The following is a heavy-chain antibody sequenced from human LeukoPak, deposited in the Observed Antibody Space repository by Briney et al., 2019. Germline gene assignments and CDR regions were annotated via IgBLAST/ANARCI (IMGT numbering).Heavy chain of an antibody. CDR3: ARQTGSGLFILP. D-gene: IGHD3/OR15-3a*01. CDR1: GGSINTYY. J-gene: IGHJ4*02. V-gene: IGHV4-59*08. CDR2: IYYSGST. Sequence: SETLSLTCTVSGGSINTYYWSWIRQPPGKGLEWLGYIYYSGSTSYNPSLKGRVTISVDTSKNQFSLRLTSVTAADTAVYYCARQTGSGLFILPGGQGTLVTVSS.